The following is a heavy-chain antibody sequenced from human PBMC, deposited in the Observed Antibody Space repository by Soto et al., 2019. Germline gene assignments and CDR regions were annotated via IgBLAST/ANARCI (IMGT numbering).Heavy chain of an antibody. V-gene: IGHV3-33*01. CDR2: IWYDGSNE. CDR3: ARDTHAVTHSVEVPAAMLDGMDV. CDR1: GSPSNTYA. Sequence: PAESLSLPSVSSGSPSNTYAVPWVRRAPGKGLEGVAVIWYDGSNEYHANSVKGRFTISRDNSKNTLFLQMNSLRVEDTAVYYCARDTHAVTHSVEVPAAMLDGMDVWGQGTTVTVSS. D-gene: IGHD2-2*01. J-gene: IGHJ6*02.